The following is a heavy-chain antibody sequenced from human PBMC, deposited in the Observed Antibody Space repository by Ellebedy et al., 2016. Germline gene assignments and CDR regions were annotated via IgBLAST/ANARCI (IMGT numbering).Heavy chain of an antibody. V-gene: IGHV3-23*01. CDR1: GFTFSSYA. J-gene: IGHJ5*02. Sequence: GESLKISCAASGFTFSSYAMSWVRQAPGKGLEWVSGISGSRGNTYYADSVKGRFTISRDNSKNTLYLQMNSLRAEDTAVYYGARGVGSGWFDPWGQGTLVTVSS. CDR2: ISGSRGNT. D-gene: IGHD2-15*01. CDR3: ARGVGSGWFDP.